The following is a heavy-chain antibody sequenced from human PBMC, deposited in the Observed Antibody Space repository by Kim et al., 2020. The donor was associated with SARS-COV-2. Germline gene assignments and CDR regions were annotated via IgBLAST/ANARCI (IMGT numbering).Heavy chain of an antibody. CDR1: GFTFSSYA. CDR3: AKGPGGFLEWLRMDV. V-gene: IGHV3-23*01. Sequence: GGSLRLSCAASGFTFSSYAMSWVRQAPGKGLEWVSAISGSGGSTYYADSVKGRFTISRDNSKNTLYLQMNSLRAEDTAVYYCAKGPGGFLEWLRMDVWGQGTTVTVSS. D-gene: IGHD3-3*01. CDR2: ISGSGGST. J-gene: IGHJ6*02.